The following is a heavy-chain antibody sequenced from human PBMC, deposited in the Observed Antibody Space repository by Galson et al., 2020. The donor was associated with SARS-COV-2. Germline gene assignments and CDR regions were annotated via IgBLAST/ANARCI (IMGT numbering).Heavy chain of an antibody. J-gene: IGHJ4*02. CDR3: TTGETL. V-gene: IGHV3-15*01. Sequence: GESLKISCAASGFTFSDAWMSWVRQAPGKGLEWVGRVKSVTDGGTTDDAAPVKGRFTISRDDSKNTLYLQMDSRKTEDTAVYYCTTGETLWGQGTLVTVAS. CDR1: GFTFSDAW. CDR2: VKSVTDGGTT.